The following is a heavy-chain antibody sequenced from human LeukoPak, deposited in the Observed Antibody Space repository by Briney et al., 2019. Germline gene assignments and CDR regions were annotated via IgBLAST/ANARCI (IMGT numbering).Heavy chain of an antibody. CDR1: GLTFSSYG. Sequence: GGSLSLSCEASGLTFSSYGMSWVRQAPGKGLQWVSAITGDGTTTYCADSVKGRFTISRDNSKNMLYLQMSSLRAEDTAVYYCAKMQGYFDYWGQGTLVPVSS. J-gene: IGHJ4*02. CDR2: ITGDGTTT. CDR3: AKMQGYFDY. V-gene: IGHV3-23*01.